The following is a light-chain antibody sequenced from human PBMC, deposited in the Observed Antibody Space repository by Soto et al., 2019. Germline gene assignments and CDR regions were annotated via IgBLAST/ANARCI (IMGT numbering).Light chain of an antibody. Sequence: DIPITQSPSTLSGSVGDIVTITFPASQTISSWLAWYQQKPGKAPKLLIYKASTLKSGVPSRFSGSGSGTEFTLTISSLQPDDFATYYCQHYNSYSEAFGQGTKVDIK. V-gene: IGKV1-5*03. J-gene: IGKJ1*01. CDR2: KAS. CDR1: QTISSW. CDR3: QHYNSYSEA.